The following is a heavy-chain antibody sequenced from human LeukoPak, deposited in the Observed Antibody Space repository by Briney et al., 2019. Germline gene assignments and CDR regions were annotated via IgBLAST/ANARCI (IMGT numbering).Heavy chain of an antibody. V-gene: IGHV3-33*01. CDR2: IWYDGTNR. Sequence: GRSLRLSCTTSGFTFGTYGMHWVRQAPGKGLEWVAVIWYDGTNRYYADSVKGRFTISRDNSKNTLYLQMNSMRAEDTAVYYCARDQDRAFDIWGQGTMVTVSS. J-gene: IGHJ3*02. CDR1: GFTFGTYG. CDR3: ARDQDRAFDI.